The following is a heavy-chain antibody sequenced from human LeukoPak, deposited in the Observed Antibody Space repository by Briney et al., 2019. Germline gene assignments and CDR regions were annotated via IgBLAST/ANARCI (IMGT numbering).Heavy chain of an antibody. CDR3: ARDPDVFPLDY. J-gene: IGHJ4*02. Sequence: GGSLRLSCAASGFTFSNFDMNWVRQAPGKGLEWVAYISASGATIYYADSVKGRFTISRDNSENTLYLQMNSLRAEDTAVYYCARDPDVFPLDYWGQGTLVTVSS. CDR1: GFTFSNFD. V-gene: IGHV3-48*01. CDR2: ISASGATI.